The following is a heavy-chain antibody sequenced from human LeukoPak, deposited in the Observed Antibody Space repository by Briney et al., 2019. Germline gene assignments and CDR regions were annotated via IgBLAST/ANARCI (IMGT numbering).Heavy chain of an antibody. CDR2: INHSGST. V-gene: IGHV4-34*01. CDR3: ARRVAFDI. J-gene: IGHJ3*02. CDR1: GFTFSSYG. Sequence: GSLRLSCAASGFTFSSYGMSWVRQAPGKGLEWIGEINHSGSTKYNPSLESRVSISLDTSKNDFSLRLSSVTAADTAVYYCARRVAFDIWGQGTMVTVSS.